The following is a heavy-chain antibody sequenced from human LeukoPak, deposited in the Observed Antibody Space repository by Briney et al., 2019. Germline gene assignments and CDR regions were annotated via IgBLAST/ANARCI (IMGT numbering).Heavy chain of an antibody. CDR3: ARVPPATYSNTYYFDY. V-gene: IGHV3-21*01. Sequence: ETLSLTCTVSGGSISSYYWSWIRQPPGKGLEWVSSIRSSGTYIHQADSVKGRFTISRDNAKNSLYLQMTSLRAEDTAVYYCARVPPATYSNTYYFDYWGQGTLVTVSS. CDR2: IRSSGTYI. J-gene: IGHJ4*02. CDR1: GGSISSYY. D-gene: IGHD4-4*01.